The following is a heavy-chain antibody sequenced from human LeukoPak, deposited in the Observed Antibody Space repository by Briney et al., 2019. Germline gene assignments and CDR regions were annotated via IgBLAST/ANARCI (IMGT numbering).Heavy chain of an antibody. CDR2: INPNSGGT. D-gene: IGHD2-8*02. CDR1: GYTFTGYY. Sequence: ASVKVSCKASGYTFTGYYIHWVRQAPRQGLEWMGWINPNSGGTSYAQKFQGRVTMTRDTSITTAYMELSGLRFDDTAVYYCARVFYCSGGICYLNSWGQGTLVTVSS. J-gene: IGHJ4*02. CDR3: ARVFYCSGGICYLNS. V-gene: IGHV1-2*02.